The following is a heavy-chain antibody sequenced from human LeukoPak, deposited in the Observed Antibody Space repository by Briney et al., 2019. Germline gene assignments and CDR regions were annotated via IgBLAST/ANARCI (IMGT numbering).Heavy chain of an antibody. CDR3: ASSSEVDPTRIDY. Sequence: SETLSLTCTVSGGSISSYYWSWIRQPPGKGLEWIGYIYYSGSTNYNPSLKSRVTISVDTSKNQFPLKLSSVTAADTAVYYCASSSEVDPTRIDYWGQGTLVTVSS. CDR2: IYYSGST. CDR1: GGSISSYY. V-gene: IGHV4-59*08. J-gene: IGHJ4*02. D-gene: IGHD1-1*01.